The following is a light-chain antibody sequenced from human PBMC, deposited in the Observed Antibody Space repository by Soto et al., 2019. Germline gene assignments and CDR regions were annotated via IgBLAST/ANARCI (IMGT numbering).Light chain of an antibody. CDR3: NSYAGSNVYV. J-gene: IGLJ1*01. V-gene: IGLV2-8*01. CDR2: EVS. Sequence: QSVLTQPPSASGSPGQSVTISCTVTSSDVGGYNYVSWYQQHPGKAPKLMIYEVSKRPSGVPDRFSGSKSGNTASLTVSGLQAEDEADYYCNSYAGSNVYVFGTGTKVTVL. CDR1: SSDVGGYNY.